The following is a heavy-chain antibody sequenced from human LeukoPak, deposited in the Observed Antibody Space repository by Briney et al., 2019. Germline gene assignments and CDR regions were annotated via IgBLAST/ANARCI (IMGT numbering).Heavy chain of an antibody. V-gene: IGHV1-2*02. CDR3: ARVRGGYLVATRSLYY. CDR1: GYTFTGYY. J-gene: IGHJ4*01. D-gene: IGHD5-12*01. CDR2: INPNSGGT. Sequence: GASVKVSCKASGYTFTGYYMHWGRQAPGQGLEWMGWINPNSGGTNYAQKFQGRVTMTRDTSISTAYMELSRLRSDDTAVYYCARVRGGYLVATRSLYYWGQGTLVTVSS.